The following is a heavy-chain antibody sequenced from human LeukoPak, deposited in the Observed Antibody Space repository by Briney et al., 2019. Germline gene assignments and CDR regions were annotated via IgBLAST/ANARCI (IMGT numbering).Heavy chain of an antibody. D-gene: IGHD3-10*01. Sequence: TSQTLSLTCAISGDSVSSKRAAWNWIRQSPSRGLEWLGRTYYRSKLYQEYAISVKSRVTINPDTSKNQFSLQLNSVTPEDTAVYYCLRDSGMGDDAFDVWGHGTMVTVSS. CDR3: LRDSGMGDDAFDV. CDR2: TYYRSKLYQ. CDR1: GDSVSSKRAA. J-gene: IGHJ3*01. V-gene: IGHV6-1*01.